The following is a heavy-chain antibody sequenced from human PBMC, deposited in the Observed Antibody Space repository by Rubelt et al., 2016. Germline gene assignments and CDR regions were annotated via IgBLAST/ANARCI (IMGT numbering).Heavy chain of an antibody. CDR1: GFSLSTSGVG. J-gene: IGHJ4*02. Sequence: QSTLKESGPTLVKPTQTLTLTCTFSGFSLSTSGVGVGWIRQPPGKALEWLALIYWNDDKRYSPSLKRRLTIPKDTSKNQGVLTMTNMEPVDTAAYYCAHRQADRAMDVFDSWGQGTLVTVSS. V-gene: IGHV2-5*01. D-gene: IGHD5-18*01. CDR3: AHRQADRAMDVFDS. CDR2: IYWNDDK.